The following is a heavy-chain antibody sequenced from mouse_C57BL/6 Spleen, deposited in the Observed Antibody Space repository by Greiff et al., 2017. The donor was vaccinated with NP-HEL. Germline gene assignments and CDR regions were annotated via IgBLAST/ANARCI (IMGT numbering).Heavy chain of an antibody. Sequence: EVKVEESGPGLVKPSQSLSLTCSVTGYSITSGYYWNWIRQFPGNKLEWMGYISYDGSNNYNPSLKNRISITRDTSKNQFFLKLNSVTTEDTATYYCAREGGDGNYDAMDYWGQGTSVTVSS. CDR2: ISYDGSN. J-gene: IGHJ4*01. V-gene: IGHV3-6*01. CDR3: AREGGDGNYDAMDY. D-gene: IGHD2-1*01. CDR1: GYSITSGYY.